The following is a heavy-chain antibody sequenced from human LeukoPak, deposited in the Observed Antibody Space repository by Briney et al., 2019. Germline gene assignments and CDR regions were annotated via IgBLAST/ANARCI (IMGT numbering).Heavy chain of an antibody. CDR3: ARDGGGIAALGWFDP. Sequence: SETLSLTCTVSGGSISSGGYYWSWIRQHPGKGLEWIGYIYYSGSTYYNPSLKSRVTISVDTSKNQFSLKLSSVTAADTAVYYCARDGGGIAALGWFDPWGQGTLVTVSS. V-gene: IGHV4-31*03. J-gene: IGHJ5*02. CDR2: IYYSGST. CDR1: GGSISSGGYY. D-gene: IGHD6-13*01.